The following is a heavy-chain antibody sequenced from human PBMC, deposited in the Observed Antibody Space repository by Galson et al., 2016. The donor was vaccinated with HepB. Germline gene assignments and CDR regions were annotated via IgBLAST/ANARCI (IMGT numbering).Heavy chain of an antibody. D-gene: IGHD4-17*01. J-gene: IGHJ6*02. CDR3: ARDYGDNSFYGMDV. Sequence: SVKVSCKASGYTFTGYYMHWVRQAPGQGPEWMGWINPNSGGTNYAQKFQGRVSMTRDTSISTAYMELSRLRSDDTAVYYCARDYGDNSFYGMDVWGQGTTVTVSS. V-gene: IGHV1-2*02. CDR1: GYTFTGYY. CDR2: INPNSGGT.